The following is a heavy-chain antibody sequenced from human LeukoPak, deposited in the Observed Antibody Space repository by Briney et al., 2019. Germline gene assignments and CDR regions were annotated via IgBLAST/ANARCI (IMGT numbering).Heavy chain of an antibody. CDR3: ARNHYYYYMDV. CDR2: INTDGCST. Sequence: GGSLRLSCAASGFIFSSYWMHWVRQAPGKGLVWVSRINTDGCSTSYADSVKGRFTISRDNAKNTLYLQMNSLRAEDTAVYYCARNHYYYYMDVLGKGTTVTVSS. J-gene: IGHJ6*03. CDR1: GFIFSSYW. V-gene: IGHV3-74*01.